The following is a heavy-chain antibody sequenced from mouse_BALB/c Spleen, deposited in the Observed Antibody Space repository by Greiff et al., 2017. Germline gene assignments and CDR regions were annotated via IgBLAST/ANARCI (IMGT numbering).Heavy chain of an antibody. CDR1: GFTFSSYG. D-gene: IGHD2-14*01. J-gene: IGHJ4*01. CDR3: ARDPLYRYDAMDY. Sequence: EVMLVESGGGLVQPGGSLKLSCAASGFTFSSYGMSWVRQTPDKRLELVATINSNGGSTYYPDSVKGRFTISRDNAKNTLYLQMSSLKSEDTAMYYCARDPLYRYDAMDYWGQGTSVTVSS. CDR2: INSNGGST. V-gene: IGHV5-6-3*01.